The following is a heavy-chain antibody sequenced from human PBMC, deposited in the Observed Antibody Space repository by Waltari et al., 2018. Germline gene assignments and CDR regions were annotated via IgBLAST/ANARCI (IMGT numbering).Heavy chain of an antibody. Sequence: EVQLVESGGGLVQPGGSLRLSWAASGISFSSFWWTWVRQAPGKGLEWVANIKQDGSEEYYVDSVKGRFTISKDNAKNSLYLQMNSLRAEDTAVYFCARERRGQSGWYYFDFWGQGSLVTVSS. J-gene: IGHJ4*02. D-gene: IGHD6-19*01. V-gene: IGHV3-7*01. CDR3: ARERRGQSGWYYFDF. CDR2: IKQDGSEE. CDR1: GISFSSFW.